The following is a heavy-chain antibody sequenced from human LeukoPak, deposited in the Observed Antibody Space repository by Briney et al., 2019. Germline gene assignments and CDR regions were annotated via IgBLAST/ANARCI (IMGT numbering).Heavy chain of an antibody. Sequence: ASEKVSCKASGYTFTGYYMHWVRQAPGQGLEWMGWINPNSGGTNYAQKFQGRVTMTRDTSISTAYMELSRLRSDDTAVYYCARARRSGSGKYYYYMDVWGKGTTVTISS. J-gene: IGHJ6*03. CDR1: GYTFTGYY. D-gene: IGHD3-10*01. CDR2: INPNSGGT. CDR3: ARARRSGSGKYYYYMDV. V-gene: IGHV1-2*02.